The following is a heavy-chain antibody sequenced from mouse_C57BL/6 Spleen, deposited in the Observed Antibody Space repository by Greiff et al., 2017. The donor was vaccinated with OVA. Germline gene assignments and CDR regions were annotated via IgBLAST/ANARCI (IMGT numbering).Heavy chain of an antibody. CDR2: FYPGSGSI. CDR3: ARHELYYGSSYYYFDY. D-gene: IGHD1-1*01. V-gene: IGHV1-62-2*01. J-gene: IGHJ2*01. CDR1: GYTFTEYT. Sequence: QVHVKQSGAELVKPGASVKLSCKASGYTFTEYTIHWVKQRSGQGLEWIGWFYPGSGSIKYNEKFKDKATLTADKSSSTVYMELSRLTSEDSAVYFCARHELYYGSSYYYFDYWGQGTTLTVSS.